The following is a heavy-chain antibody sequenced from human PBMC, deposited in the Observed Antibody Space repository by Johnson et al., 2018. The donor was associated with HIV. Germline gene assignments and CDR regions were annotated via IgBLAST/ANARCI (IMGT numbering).Heavy chain of an antibody. CDR2: ISYDGSNK. CDR1: GFTFSSYA. D-gene: IGHD3-16*02. Sequence: QVQLVESGGGVVQPGRSLRLSCAASGFTFSSYAMHWVRQAPGKGLEWVAVISYDGSNKYYADSMKGRFTISRDNAKNSLYLQMNSLRAEDTALYYCVRGGLGYQNIHDPFDIWGQGTMVTVSS. CDR3: VRGGLGYQNIHDPFDI. J-gene: IGHJ3*02. V-gene: IGHV3-30-3*01.